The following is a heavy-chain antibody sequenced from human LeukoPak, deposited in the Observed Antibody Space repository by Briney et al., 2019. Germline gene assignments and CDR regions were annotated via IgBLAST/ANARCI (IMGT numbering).Heavy chain of an antibody. CDR1: GFTFSNVW. CDR2: INSDGSEG. CDR3: ARSSYSSSSSV. V-gene: IGHV3-7*03. J-gene: IGHJ3*01. Sequence: PGESLRLSCAASGFTFSNVWMNWVRQAPGKGLEWVASINSDGSEGYYADVVKGRFTISRDNAKNSLYLQINSLRAEDTAVYYCARSSYSSSSSVWGQGTMVTVSS. D-gene: IGHD6-6*01.